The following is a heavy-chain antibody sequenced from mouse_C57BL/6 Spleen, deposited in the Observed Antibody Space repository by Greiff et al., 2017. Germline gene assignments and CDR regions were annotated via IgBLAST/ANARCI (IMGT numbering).Heavy chain of an antibody. CDR3: ARRSGRCYNWYFDV. V-gene: IGHV1-55*01. D-gene: IGHD2-12*01. J-gene: IGHJ1*03. Sequence: VQLQQPGAELVKPGASVKMSCKASGYTFTSYWITWVKQRPGQGLEWIGDIYPGSGSTNYNEKFKSKATLTVDTSSSTAYMQLSSLTSEDSAVYYCARRSGRCYNWYFDVWGTGTTVTVSS. CDR2: IYPGSGST. CDR1: GYTFTSYW.